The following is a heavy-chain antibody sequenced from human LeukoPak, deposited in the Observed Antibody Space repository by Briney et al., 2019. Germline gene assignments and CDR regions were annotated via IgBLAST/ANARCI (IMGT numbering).Heavy chain of an antibody. V-gene: IGHV1-2*06. CDR3: ARGLDYDILTGYFRDY. D-gene: IGHD3-9*01. J-gene: IGHJ4*02. CDR2: INPNSGGT. Sequence: ASVNVSCKASGYTFTGYYMHGVRQAPGQGVEWMGRINPNSGGTNYAQKFQGRVTMTRDTSISTAYMELSRLRSDDTAVYYCARGLDYDILTGYFRDYWGQGTLVTVSS. CDR1: GYTFTGYY.